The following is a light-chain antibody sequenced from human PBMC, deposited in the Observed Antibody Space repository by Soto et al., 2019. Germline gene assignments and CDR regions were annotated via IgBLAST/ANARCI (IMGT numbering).Light chain of an antibody. CDR3: QQYNNPPPT. V-gene: IGKV3-15*01. J-gene: IGKJ2*01. CDR1: QSVSSN. CDR2: GAS. Sequence: EIVMTQSPATLSVSPGERATLSCRASQSVSSNLVWYQQKHGQAPRLLIYGASTRATGIPARFSGSGSWTEFTLTISRLQSEDFAVYYCQQYNNPPPTFGQVTKLEIK.